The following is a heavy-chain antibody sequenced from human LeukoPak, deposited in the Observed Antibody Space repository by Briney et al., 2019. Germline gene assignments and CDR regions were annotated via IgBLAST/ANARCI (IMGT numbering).Heavy chain of an antibody. CDR2: IYYSGST. V-gene: IGHV4-39*01. CDR1: GGSISSSSYY. D-gene: IGHD3-22*01. J-gene: IGHJ3*02. CDR3: ARRYYDSSGFDAFDI. Sequence: SETLSLTCTVSGGSISSSSYYWGWIRQPPGKGLEWIGSIYYSGSTYYNPSLKSRVTISVDTSKNQFSLKLSSVTAADRAVYYCARRYYDSSGFDAFDIWGQGTMVTVSS.